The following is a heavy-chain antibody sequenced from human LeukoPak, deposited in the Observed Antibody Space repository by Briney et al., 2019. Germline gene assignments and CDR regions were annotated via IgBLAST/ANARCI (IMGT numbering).Heavy chain of an antibody. Sequence: KPSETPALTCTVSGASISSYHRKWIRQPPGKGLEWIGCISNSGSTNYNPSLKSRVTISLDTSKSQFSLKLSSVTAADTAVYYCARTERWLHWDFWGQGSLVTVSS. V-gene: IGHV4-4*09. CDR1: GASISSYH. J-gene: IGHJ4*02. CDR2: ISNSGST. CDR3: ARTERWLHWDF. D-gene: IGHD5-24*01.